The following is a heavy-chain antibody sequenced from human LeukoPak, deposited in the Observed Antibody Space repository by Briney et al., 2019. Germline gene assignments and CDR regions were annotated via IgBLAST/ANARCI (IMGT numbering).Heavy chain of an antibody. CDR1: GFTFSNYW. CDR2: IKHDGSDK. Sequence: GGSLRLSCAASGFTFSNYWMTWVRQAPGKGLEWVANIKHDGSDKHYVDSVKGRFTISRDNARNSLSLQMNSLRAEDTAVYYCARARATKWYYFYYMDVWGKGTTVTVSS. D-gene: IGHD2-8*01. CDR3: ARARATKWYYFYYMDV. V-gene: IGHV3-7*01. J-gene: IGHJ6*03.